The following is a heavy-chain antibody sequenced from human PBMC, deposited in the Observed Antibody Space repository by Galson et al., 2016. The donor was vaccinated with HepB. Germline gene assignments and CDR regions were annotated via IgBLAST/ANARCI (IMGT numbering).Heavy chain of an antibody. CDR2: IIPIFGAP. CDR3: ARSVGATSYFQQ. Sequence: SVKVSCKASEATLTTYAISWVRQTPGQGLQWMGGIIPIFGAPTYARDFQARVTITADKSTSTAFLELTSLKSEDTAAYWCARSVGATSYFQQWGQGTLVTVSS. J-gene: IGHJ1*01. CDR1: EATLTTYA. V-gene: IGHV1-69*06. D-gene: IGHD1-26*01.